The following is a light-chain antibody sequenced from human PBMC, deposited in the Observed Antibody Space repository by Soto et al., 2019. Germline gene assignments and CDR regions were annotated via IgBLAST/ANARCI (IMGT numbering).Light chain of an antibody. CDR1: QTISSW. CDR2: KAS. Sequence: DIQMTQSPSTLSGSVGDRVTITCRASQTISSWLAWYQQKPGKAPKLLIYKASTLKSGVPSRFSGSGSGTEFTLTTSSLQPDDFATYYCQHYNSYPEPFGQGTKVDIX. V-gene: IGKV1-5*03. J-gene: IGKJ1*01. CDR3: QHYNSYPEP.